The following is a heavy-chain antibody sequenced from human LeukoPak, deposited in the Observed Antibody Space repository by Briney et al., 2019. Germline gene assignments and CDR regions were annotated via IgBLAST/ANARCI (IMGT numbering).Heavy chain of an antibody. CDR1: GGSNSSSSYH. J-gene: IGHJ4*02. D-gene: IGHD6-19*01. CDR3: ARLEVAGINDN. V-gene: IGHV4-39*01. Sequence: SSDPLSLTCTLSGGSNSSSSYHGGWIPKPPAKVLEWIGTICYSGRPSYHPYLKSRVTISVDTSKSQCSLKLSAVTAADTAVYYCARLEVAGINDNWGQGTLVTVSS. CDR2: ICYSGRP.